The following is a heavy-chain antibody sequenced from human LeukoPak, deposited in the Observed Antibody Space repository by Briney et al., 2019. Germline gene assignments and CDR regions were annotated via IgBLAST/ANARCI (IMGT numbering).Heavy chain of an antibody. CDR2: IYYSGST. V-gene: IGHV4-59*12. Sequence: SETLSLTCTVSGGSISGYYWSWIRQPPGKGLQFIGYIYYSGSTNYNPSLESRVTISVDTSKNQFSLKLRSVTAADTAVYYCARLSNDTVVLTAAMAHYFDYWGQGTLVTVSS. CDR3: ARLSNDTVVLTAAMAHYFDY. J-gene: IGHJ4*02. CDR1: GGSISGYY. D-gene: IGHD2-2*01.